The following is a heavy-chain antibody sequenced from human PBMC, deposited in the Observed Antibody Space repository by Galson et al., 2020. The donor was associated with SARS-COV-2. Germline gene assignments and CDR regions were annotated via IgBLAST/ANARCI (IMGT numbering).Heavy chain of an antibody. CDR1: GYTFTSYG. Sequence: ASVKVSCKASGYTFTSYGISWVRQAPGQGLEWMGWISAYNGNTNYAQKLQGRVTMTTDTSTSTAYMELRSLRSDDTAVYYCARDLLRAAAGYYYYGMDVWGQGTTVTVSS. V-gene: IGHV1-18*01. D-gene: IGHD6-13*01. J-gene: IGHJ6*02. CDR3: ARDLLRAAAGYYYYGMDV. CDR2: ISAYNGNT.